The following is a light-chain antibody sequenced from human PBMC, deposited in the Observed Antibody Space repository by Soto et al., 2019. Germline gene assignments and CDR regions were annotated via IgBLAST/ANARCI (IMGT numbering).Light chain of an antibody. J-gene: IGKJ5*01. CDR1: RSVSSNY. CDR2: AVS. V-gene: IGKV3-20*01. Sequence: EIVLTQSPGTLSLSPGESATLSCRASRSVSSNYLGWYQQKPGQAPRLLIYAVSTRATGIPDRFSGSGSGTDFTLTISRLEPEDSALYFCQQYRPSPAISFGQGTRLEI. CDR3: QQYRPSPAIS.